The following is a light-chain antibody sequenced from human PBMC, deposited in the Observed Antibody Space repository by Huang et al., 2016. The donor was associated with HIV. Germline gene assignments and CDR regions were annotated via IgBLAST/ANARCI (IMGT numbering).Light chain of an antibody. V-gene: IGKV2-30*02. CDR1: QSLIHSDGNTY. Sequence: DVVLTQSLLSRPVTLGQPASISCRSSQSLIHSDGNTYVNWFEQRTGQPPRRLIYKVSNRDAWVPDRFSCSGSGTDFTLKISRVEAEDVGVYFCMQGTHSPPGTFGQGTKVDIK. CDR3: MQGTHSPPGT. J-gene: IGKJ1*01. CDR2: KVS.